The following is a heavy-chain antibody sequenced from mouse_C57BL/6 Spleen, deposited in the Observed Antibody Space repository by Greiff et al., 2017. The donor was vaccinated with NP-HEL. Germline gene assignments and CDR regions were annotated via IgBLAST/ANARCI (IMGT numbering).Heavy chain of an antibody. V-gene: IGHV5-17*01. CDR1: GFTFSDYG. D-gene: IGHD1-1*01. CDR3: ARSHGSSSYWYFDV. CDR2: ISSGSSTI. J-gene: IGHJ1*03. Sequence: EVQRVESGGGLVKPGGSLKLSCAASGFTFSDYGMHWVRQAPEKGLEWVAYISSGSSTIYYADTVKGRFTISRDNAKNTLFLQMTSLRSEDTAMYYCARSHGSSSYWYFDVWGTGTTVTVSS.